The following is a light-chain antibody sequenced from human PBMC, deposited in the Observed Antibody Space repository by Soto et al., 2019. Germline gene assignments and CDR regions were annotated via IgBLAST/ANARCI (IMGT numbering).Light chain of an antibody. V-gene: IGLV2-14*01. J-gene: IGLJ3*02. CDR1: SSDVGGYKF. CDR3: SSYRSTNNLV. Sequence: QSALTQPASVSGSPGQSITISCSGTSSDVGGYKFVSWYQQYPGKAPKLMIYEVSNRPSGVSNRFSGSKSGNTASLTISGLQAEDEADYYCSSYRSTNNLVFGGGTKVTVL. CDR2: EVS.